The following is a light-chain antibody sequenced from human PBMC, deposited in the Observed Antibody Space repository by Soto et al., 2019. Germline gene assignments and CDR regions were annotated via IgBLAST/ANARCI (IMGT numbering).Light chain of an antibody. Sequence: IQMTQSPNTLSASVGDSVAVTCRASENVNGHLAWYQQKPGKAPKLLIYEASILESGVPSRFSGSGFGTEFTLTINGLLPEDFVTYYCQQYKNWPSFGQGTKV. CDR3: QQYKNWPS. CDR1: ENVNGH. J-gene: IGKJ1*01. V-gene: IGKV1-5*03. CDR2: EAS.